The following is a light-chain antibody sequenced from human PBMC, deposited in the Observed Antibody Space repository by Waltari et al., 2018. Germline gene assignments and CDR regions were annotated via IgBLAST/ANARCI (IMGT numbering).Light chain of an antibody. CDR3: QQADRFPIT. Sequence: DIQLTQSPSFVSASIGDRVTITCRASHDITTWLAWYQQRPGRAPKLLIYAASSLQSGVPLRFSGNGSGTDFTLTISSLQPEDFASYYCQQADRFPITFGQGTRLEI. CDR1: HDITTW. V-gene: IGKV1D-12*01. CDR2: AAS. J-gene: IGKJ5*01.